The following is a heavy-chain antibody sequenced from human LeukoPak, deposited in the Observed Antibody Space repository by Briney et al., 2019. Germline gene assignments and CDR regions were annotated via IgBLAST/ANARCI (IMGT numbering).Heavy chain of an antibody. CDR1: GGSLSRYY. Sequence: SETLSLTCTLSGGSLSRYYWSWIRQPPGKGLEWIGYIFYTGSTNYNPSLKSRVTISVDTSKNQFSLKLTSVTAADTAFYYCARDRAGEQFCYWGQGTLVTVSS. J-gene: IGHJ4*02. CDR2: IFYTGST. D-gene: IGHD1/OR15-1a*01. V-gene: IGHV4-59*01. CDR3: ARDRAGEQFCY.